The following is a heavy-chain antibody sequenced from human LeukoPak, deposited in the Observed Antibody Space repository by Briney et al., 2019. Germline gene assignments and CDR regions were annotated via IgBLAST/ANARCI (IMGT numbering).Heavy chain of an antibody. J-gene: IGHJ4*02. CDR2: IYSGGTT. CDR3: ARRNGYMGFDY. CDR1: GFNFDDYA. D-gene: IGHD1-1*01. Sequence: GGSLRLSCAASGFNFDDYAMHWVRQAPGKGLEWVSVIYSGGTTYFEDSAKGRFSLSRDNSRNTMYLQMNSLRVEDTAVYYCARRNGYMGFDYWGQGTLVTVSS. V-gene: IGHV3-66*02.